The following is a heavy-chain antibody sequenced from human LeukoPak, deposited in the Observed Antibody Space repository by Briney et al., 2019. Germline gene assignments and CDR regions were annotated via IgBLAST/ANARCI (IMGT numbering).Heavy chain of an antibody. CDR1: GFTFSSYV. CDR3: AKSRSHSSAWYGSDFDY. D-gene: IGHD6-19*01. V-gene: IGHV3-23*01. Sequence: GGSPRLSCAASGFTFSSYVMSWVRQAPGKGLEWVSGISGSDGSTYYADSVKGRFTISRDNSNNTLYLQMNSLRAEDTALYYCAKSRSHSSAWYGSDFDYWGQGTLVTVSS. CDR2: ISGSDGST. J-gene: IGHJ4*02.